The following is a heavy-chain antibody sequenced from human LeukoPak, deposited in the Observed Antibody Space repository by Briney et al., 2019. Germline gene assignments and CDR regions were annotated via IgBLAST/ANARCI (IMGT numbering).Heavy chain of an antibody. J-gene: IGHJ4*02. D-gene: IGHD3-16*01. Sequence: PSETLSLTCSVSGYSITNGYYWSWIRQPAGKGLEWIGRIYTSGSTNYNPSLKSRVTMSVDTSKNQFSLKLSSVTAADTAVYYCARADGPSGGATDWGQGTLVTVSS. V-gene: IGHV4-4*07. CDR1: GYSITNGYY. CDR3: ARADGPSGGATD. CDR2: IYTSGST.